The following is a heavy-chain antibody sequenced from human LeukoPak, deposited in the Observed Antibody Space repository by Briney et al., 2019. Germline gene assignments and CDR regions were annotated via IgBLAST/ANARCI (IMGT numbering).Heavy chain of an antibody. Sequence: ASVKVSCKASGYTFTSYGISWVRQAPGQGLEWMGWISAYNGNTNYAQKLQGRVTMTTDTSTSTAYMELRSLRSDDTAVYYSARDGYYGAYYYYGMDVWGQGTTVTVSS. J-gene: IGHJ6*02. CDR2: ISAYNGNT. CDR3: ARDGYYGAYYYYGMDV. D-gene: IGHD4-17*01. CDR1: GYTFTSYG. V-gene: IGHV1-18*01.